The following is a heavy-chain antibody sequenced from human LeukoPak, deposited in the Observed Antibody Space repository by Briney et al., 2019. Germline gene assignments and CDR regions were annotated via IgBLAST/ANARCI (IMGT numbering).Heavy chain of an antibody. CDR2: TYYRSTWYN. CDR1: GDIVSSNSVT. CDR3: ARRLTQYDCFDP. Sequence: SQTLSLTCAISGDIVSSNSVTWNWIRQSPSRDLEWLGRTYYRSTWYNDYAVSVRGRITVNPDTSKNQFSLHLNSVIPEDTAVYYCARRLTQYDCFDPWGQGILVTVSS. V-gene: IGHV6-1*01. D-gene: IGHD2-2*01. J-gene: IGHJ5*02.